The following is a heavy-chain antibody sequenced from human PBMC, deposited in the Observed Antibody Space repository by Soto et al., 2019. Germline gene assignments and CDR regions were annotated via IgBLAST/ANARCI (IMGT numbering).Heavy chain of an antibody. J-gene: IGHJ6*03. V-gene: IGHV4-31*03. CDR1: GGSISTGGYY. D-gene: IGHD2-21*01. CDR3: ARSPRVNLFYYMDV. Sequence: QVQLQESGPGLVKPSQTLSLTCTVSGGSISTGGYYWTWIRQHPGKGLEWIGYIYYSGSTYYNPSLRSRVSIAVDTSKNQFSLKLSSVTAAGTAVYYCARSPRVNLFYYMDVWGKGTTVTVSS. CDR2: IYYSGST.